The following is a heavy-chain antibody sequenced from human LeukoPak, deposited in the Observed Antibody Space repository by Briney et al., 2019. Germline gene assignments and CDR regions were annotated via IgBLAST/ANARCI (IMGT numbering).Heavy chain of an antibody. V-gene: IGHV3-30*01. D-gene: IGHD1-1*01. CDR3: ARNEGGLA. Sequence: PGGPLRLSCAASGFTFSSYAMHWVRQAPGKGLEWVAVISYDGSNKYYADSVKGRFTISRDNSKNTLYLQMNSLRAEDTAVYYCARNEGGLAWGQGTLVTVSS. J-gene: IGHJ5*02. CDR1: GFTFSSYA. CDR2: ISYDGSNK.